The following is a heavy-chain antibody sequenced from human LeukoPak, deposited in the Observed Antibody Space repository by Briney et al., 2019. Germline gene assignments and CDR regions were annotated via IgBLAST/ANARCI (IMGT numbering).Heavy chain of an antibody. CDR3: ARDVVGATSPPKYDY. D-gene: IGHD1-26*01. CDR1: GGSISSGDYY. J-gene: IGHJ4*02. V-gene: IGHV4-30-4*08. CDR2: IYYSGST. Sequence: SETLSLTCTVSGGSISSGDYYWSWIRQPPGKGLEWIGYIYYSGSTYYNPSLKSRVTISVDTSKNQFSLKLGSVTAADTAVYYCARDVVGATSPPKYDYWGQGTLVTVSS.